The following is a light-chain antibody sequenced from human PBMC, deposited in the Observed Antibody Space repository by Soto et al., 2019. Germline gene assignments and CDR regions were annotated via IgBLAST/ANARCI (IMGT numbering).Light chain of an antibody. J-gene: IGKJ1*01. CDR3: QQFYSTWT. CDR1: PSVLCSSNNKNY. CDR2: WAS. V-gene: IGKV4-1*01. Sequence: DIVMTQTPDSLAVALGERSTVDCESIPSVLCSSNNKNYLAWYQQKPGQPPKLLFYWASTRESGVPDRFFGSGSGTDFTLTISSLQAEDVAVYYCQQFYSTWTFGQGTKVDIK.